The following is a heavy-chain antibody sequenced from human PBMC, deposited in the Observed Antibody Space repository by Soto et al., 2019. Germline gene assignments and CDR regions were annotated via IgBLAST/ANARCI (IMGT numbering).Heavy chain of an antibody. V-gene: IGHV3-21*01. CDR3: ARDLYSSSARYFDY. CDR1: GFTFSSYS. J-gene: IGHJ4*02. CDR2: ISSSSSYI. D-gene: IGHD6-6*01. Sequence: EVQLVESGGGLVKPGGSLRLSCAASGFTFSSYSMNWVRQAPGKGLEWVSSISSSSSYIYYADSVKGRFTIARDNAKNSLYLQMNSLRAEDTAVYYCARDLYSSSARYFDYWGQGTLVTVSS.